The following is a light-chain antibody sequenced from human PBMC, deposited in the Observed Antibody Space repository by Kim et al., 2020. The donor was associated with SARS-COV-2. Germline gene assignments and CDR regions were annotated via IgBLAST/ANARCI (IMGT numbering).Light chain of an antibody. V-gene: IGLV3-19*01. CDR3: NSRDSNENVV. CDR1: SLRSYY. J-gene: IGLJ2*01. CDR2: GKN. Sequence: SSELTQDPAVSVALGLTVRITCQGDSLRSYYATRYQQKPGQAPILVIYGKNNRPSGIPDRFSGSSSGNTASLTITGNQAGDEADYYCNSRDSNENVVFGGGNQVTVL.